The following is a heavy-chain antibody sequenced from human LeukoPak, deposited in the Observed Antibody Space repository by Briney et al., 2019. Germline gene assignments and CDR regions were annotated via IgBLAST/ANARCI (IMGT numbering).Heavy chain of an antibody. CDR1: GFSVANSY. D-gene: IGHD2-2*01. CDR2: IGSSSGVT. Sequence: GGSLRLSCAVSGFSVANSYMDWVRQAPGQGLEWVSYIGSSSGVTYYGDSVKGRFTISRDNAKNSLYLEMNSLRANDTAVYYCARDPRPLGYCRSDNCHKNGGVYNWFDPWGQGTLVTVSS. V-gene: IGHV3-11*01. CDR3: ARDPRPLGYCRSDNCHKNGGVYNWFDP. J-gene: IGHJ5*02.